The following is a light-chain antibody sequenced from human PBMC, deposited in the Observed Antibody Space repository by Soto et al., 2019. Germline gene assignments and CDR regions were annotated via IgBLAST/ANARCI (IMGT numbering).Light chain of an antibody. CDR1: STDFVGYNR. J-gene: IGLJ3*02. V-gene: IGLV2-11*01. Sequence: QSALTQPPSVSGSPGQSVTISCTGTSTDFVGYNRVSWYQQPPGTAPKLMIYEVSKRPSGVPDRFSGSKSGNTASLTISGLQAEDEADYYCCSYAGSYSVVFGGGTKLTVL. CDR2: EVS. CDR3: CSYAGSYSVV.